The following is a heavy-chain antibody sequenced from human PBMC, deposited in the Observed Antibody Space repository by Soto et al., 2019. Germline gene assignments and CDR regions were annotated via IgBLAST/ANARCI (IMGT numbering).Heavy chain of an antibody. CDR3: ARDSVTMVRGVITNMFDY. J-gene: IGHJ4*02. Sequence: GGSLRLSCAASGFTFSSYWMSWVRQAPGKGLEWVANIKQDGSEKYYVDSVKGRFTISRDNAKNSLYLQMNSLRAEDTAVYYCARDSVTMVRGVITNMFDYWGQGTLVTVSS. V-gene: IGHV3-7*03. D-gene: IGHD3-10*01. CDR1: GFTFSSYW. CDR2: IKQDGSEK.